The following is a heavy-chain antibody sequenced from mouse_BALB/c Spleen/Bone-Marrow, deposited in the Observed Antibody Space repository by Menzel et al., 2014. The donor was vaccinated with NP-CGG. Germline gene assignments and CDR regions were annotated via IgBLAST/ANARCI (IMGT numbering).Heavy chain of an antibody. J-gene: IGHJ4*01. CDR2: ISDGGSYT. CDR1: GFTFSDYY. V-gene: IGHV5-4*02. Sequence: EVQVVESGGGLVKPGGSLKLSCAASGFTFSDYYMYWVRRTPEKRLEWVATISDGGSYTYYPDSVKGRFTVSRDNGKNNLYLQMSSLKSEDTAMYYCARYGSSPYAMDYWGQGTSVTVSS. CDR3: ARYGSSPYAMDY. D-gene: IGHD1-1*01.